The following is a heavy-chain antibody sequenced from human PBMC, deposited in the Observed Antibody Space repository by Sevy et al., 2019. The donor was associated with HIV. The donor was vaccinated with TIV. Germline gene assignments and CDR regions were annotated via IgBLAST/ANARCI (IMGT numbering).Heavy chain of an antibody. CDR2: ISSSSSYI. V-gene: IGHV3-21*01. CDR3: ARDPLSRDGDGFDY. D-gene: IGHD4-17*01. CDR1: GFTFSSYS. J-gene: IGHJ4*02. Sequence: GGSLRLSCAASGFTFSSYSMNWVRQAPGKGLEWVSSISSSSSYIYYADSVKGRFTISRDNAKNSLYLQMNSLRAEDMAVYYCARDPLSRDGDGFDYWGQGTLVTVSS.